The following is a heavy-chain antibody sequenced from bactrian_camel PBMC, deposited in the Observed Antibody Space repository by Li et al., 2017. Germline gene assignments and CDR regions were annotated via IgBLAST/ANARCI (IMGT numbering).Heavy chain of an antibody. CDR1: GHSRGSNC. V-gene: IGHV3S45*01. J-gene: IGHJ4*01. Sequence: HVQLVESGGGSVQAGGSLRLSCAASGHSRGSNCVGWFRLPPGRAPAEREGLAVLWIGGATTTYADSMKGRATISRDKATGTVYLEMINLEPEDTAMYYCAANFGPYCSGPYLARRANFMGQGTQVTVS. D-gene: IGHD2*01. CDR2: LWIGGATT.